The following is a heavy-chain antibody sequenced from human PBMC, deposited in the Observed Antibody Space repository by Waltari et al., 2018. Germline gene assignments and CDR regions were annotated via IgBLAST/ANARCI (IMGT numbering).Heavy chain of an antibody. Sequence: QVQLQESGPGLVKPSETLSLTCAVSGYSISSGYYWGWIRQPPGKGLEWIGSIYQSGSTYYNPSLKSRVTISVDTSKNQFSLKLSSVTAADTAVYYCARDPIVPTDAFDIWGQGTMVTVSS. CDR3: ARDPIVPTDAFDI. D-gene: IGHD1-26*01. J-gene: IGHJ3*02. CDR2: IYQSGST. V-gene: IGHV4-38-2*02. CDR1: GYSISSGYY.